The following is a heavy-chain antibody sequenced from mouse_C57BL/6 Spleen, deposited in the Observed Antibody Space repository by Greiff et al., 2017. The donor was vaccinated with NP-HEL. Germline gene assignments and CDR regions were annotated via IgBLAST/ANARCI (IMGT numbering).Heavy chain of an antibody. V-gene: IGHV1-26*01. Sequence: VQLQQSGPELVKPGASVKISCKASGYTFTDYYMNWVKQSHGKSLEWIGDINPNNGGTSYNQKFKGKATLTVDKSSSTAYMELSRLTSEDSAVYYCEREFDYYHYYAMDYWGQGTSVTVSS. CDR2: INPNNGGT. D-gene: IGHD1-1*01. J-gene: IGHJ4*01. CDR3: EREFDYYHYYAMDY. CDR1: GYTFTDYY.